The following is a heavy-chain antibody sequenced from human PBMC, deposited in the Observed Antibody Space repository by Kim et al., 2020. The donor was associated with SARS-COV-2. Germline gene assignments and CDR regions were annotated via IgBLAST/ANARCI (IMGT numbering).Heavy chain of an antibody. V-gene: IGHV3-30*04. CDR2: ISYDGSNK. Sequence: GGSLRLSCAASGFTFACYAMHWVRQAPGKGLEWVAVISYDGSNKYYADSVKGRFTISRDNSKNTLYLQMNSLRAEDTAVYYCAGDLATMTTGGVYWGQGTLVTVSS. CDR1: GFTFACYA. D-gene: IGHD4-17*01. J-gene: IGHJ4*02. CDR3: AGDLATMTTGGVY.